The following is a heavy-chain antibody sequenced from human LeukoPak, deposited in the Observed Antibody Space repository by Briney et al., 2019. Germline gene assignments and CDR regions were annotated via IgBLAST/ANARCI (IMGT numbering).Heavy chain of an antibody. J-gene: IGHJ6*02. CDR3: ARGLSSSWPYYYYYGMDV. D-gene: IGHD6-13*01. CDR1: GGTFSSYA. CDR2: MNPNSGNT. Sequence: ASVKVSCKASGGTFSSYAISWVRQAPGQGLEWMGWMNPNSGNTGYAQKFQGRVTMTRNTSISTAYMELSSLRSEDTAVYYCARGLSSSWPYYYYYGMDVWGQGTTVTVSS. V-gene: IGHV1-8*02.